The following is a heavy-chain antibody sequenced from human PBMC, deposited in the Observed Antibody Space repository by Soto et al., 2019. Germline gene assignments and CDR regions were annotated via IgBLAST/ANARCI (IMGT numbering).Heavy chain of an antibody. D-gene: IGHD3-3*01. CDR2: IYYSGGT. CDR1: GDSISSGDYY. Sequence: QVQLQESGPGLVKPSQTLSLTCTVSGDSISSGDYYWSWIRQPPGKGLEWIGYIYYSGGTYYKPSLKSRVTISEDTSKNQFSLKLSSVTAADTAVYYCARGVAAEWSFFDLWGRGTLVTVSS. CDR3: ARGVAAEWSFFDL. V-gene: IGHV4-30-4*01. J-gene: IGHJ2*01.